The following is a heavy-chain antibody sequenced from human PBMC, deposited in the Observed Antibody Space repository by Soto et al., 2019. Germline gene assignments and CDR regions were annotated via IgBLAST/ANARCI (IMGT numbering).Heavy chain of an antibody. V-gene: IGHV4-28*01. Sequence: SETLSLTCAVSGYSISSSNWWGWSRQPPGKGLEWSGYIYYSGSTYYNPSLKSRVTMSVDTSKNQFSLKMSSVTAVDTAVYYCARTLAGPRKGYFDYWGQGTLVTVSS. CDR1: GYSISSSNW. J-gene: IGHJ4*02. CDR2: IYYSGST. D-gene: IGHD3-22*01. CDR3: ARTLAGPRKGYFDY.